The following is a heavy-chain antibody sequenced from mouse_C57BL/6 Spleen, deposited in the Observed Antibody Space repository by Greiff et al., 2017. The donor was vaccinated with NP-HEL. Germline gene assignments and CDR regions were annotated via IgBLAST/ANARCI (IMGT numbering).Heavy chain of an antibody. CDR1: GFTFSDYY. D-gene: IGHD2-1*01. V-gene: IGHV5-16*01. CDR2: INSDGSST. Sequence: EVMLVESEGGLVQPGSSMKLSCTASGFTFSDYYMAWVRQVPEKGLEWVANINSDGSSTYYLDSLKSRFIISRDNAKTILYLQMSSLKSEDTATYYCARDQGIYYGNYVYWYFDVWGTGTTVTVSS. CDR3: ARDQGIYYGNYVYWYFDV. J-gene: IGHJ1*03.